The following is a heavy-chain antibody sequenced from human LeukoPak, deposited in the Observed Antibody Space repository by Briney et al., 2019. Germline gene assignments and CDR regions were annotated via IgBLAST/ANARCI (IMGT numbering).Heavy chain of an antibody. CDR3: ATTQRLAPPPDS. V-gene: IGHV3-74*01. Sequence: PGGSLRLSCAASGFTFSKYWMLGCRQAPGKGLDGVSRINTDGTVTTYADSVKGRFTVSRDNADITMFLQMNSVRDDDTAVYSCATTQRLAPPPDSWGQGTPVTVSS. CDR2: INTDGTVT. J-gene: IGHJ4*02. D-gene: IGHD6-25*01. CDR1: GFTFSKYW.